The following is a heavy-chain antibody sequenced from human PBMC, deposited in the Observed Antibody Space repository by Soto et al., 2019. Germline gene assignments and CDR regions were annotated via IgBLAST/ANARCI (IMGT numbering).Heavy chain of an antibody. CDR1: GFTFIIYA. D-gene: IGHD3-3*01. V-gene: IGHV3-30*04. J-gene: IGHJ4*02. Sequence: GGSLRLSCAVSGFTFIIYAMHWVRQAPGKGLEWVALISSDGSAKDYADSVKGRFTIARDNSENTVYLQMNSLRPEDTALYYCVRDNWTVFDFWGQGTLVTVSS. CDR3: VRDNWTVFDF. CDR2: ISSDGSAK.